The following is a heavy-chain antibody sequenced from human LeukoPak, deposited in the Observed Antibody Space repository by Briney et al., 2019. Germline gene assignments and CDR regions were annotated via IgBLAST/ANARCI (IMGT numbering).Heavy chain of an antibody. Sequence: ASVKVSCKVSGYTLTELSMHWVRQAPGKGLEWMGGFDPEDGETIYAQKFQGRVTITADESTSTAYMELSSLRSEDTAVYYCARDPGSGYFLWGQGTTVTVSS. D-gene: IGHD3-3*01. CDR3: ARDPGSGYFL. V-gene: IGHV1-24*01. CDR1: GYTLTELS. CDR2: FDPEDGET. J-gene: IGHJ6*02.